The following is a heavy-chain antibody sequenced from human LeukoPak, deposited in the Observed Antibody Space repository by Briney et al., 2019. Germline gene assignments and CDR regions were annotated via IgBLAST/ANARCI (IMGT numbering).Heavy chain of an antibody. J-gene: IGHJ5*02. V-gene: IGHV3-23*01. CDR3: AKDYGYYDSSGYYSFWFDP. D-gene: IGHD3-22*01. CDR1: GFTFSSYA. CDR2: ISGSGGST. Sequence: GGSLRLSCAASGFTFSSYAMSWVRQAPGKGLEWVSAISGSGGSTYYADSVKGRFTISRDNSKNTLYLQMNSLRAEDTAVYYCAKDYGYYDSSGYYSFWFDPWGQGTLVTVSS.